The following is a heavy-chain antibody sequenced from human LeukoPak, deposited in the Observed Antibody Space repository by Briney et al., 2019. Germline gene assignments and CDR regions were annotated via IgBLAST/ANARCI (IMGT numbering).Heavy chain of an antibody. CDR3: ASGMGAAAGSKGLDY. J-gene: IGHJ4*02. V-gene: IGHV3-11*04. Sequence: TGGSLRLSCAASGFTFSDYYMSWIRQAPGKGLEWVSYISSSGSTIYYADSVKGRFTISRDNSKNTLYLQMNSLRAEDTAVYYCASGMGAAAGSKGLDYWGQGTLVTVSS. CDR1: GFTFSDYY. D-gene: IGHD6-13*01. CDR2: ISSSGSTI.